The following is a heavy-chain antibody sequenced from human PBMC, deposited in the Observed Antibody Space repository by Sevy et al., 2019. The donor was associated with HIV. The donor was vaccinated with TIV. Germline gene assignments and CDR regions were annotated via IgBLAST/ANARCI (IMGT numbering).Heavy chain of an antibody. D-gene: IGHD5-12*01. CDR1: GFTFRSYG. CDR2: ISNDGGNQ. V-gene: IGHV3-30*03. J-gene: IGHJ4*02. CDR3: AVDVSDGYNYFFDF. Sequence: GGSLRLSCAASGFTFRSYGMHWVRQAPGKGLEWVAVISNDGGNQHYADSVKGRFTISGDNSKNTGYLQMNSLGAEDAVVYYCAVDVSDGYNYFFDFWGQGALVTVSS.